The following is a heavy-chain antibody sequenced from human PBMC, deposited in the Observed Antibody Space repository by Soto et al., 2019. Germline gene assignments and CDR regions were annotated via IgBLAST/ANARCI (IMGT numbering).Heavy chain of an antibody. V-gene: IGHV3-66*01. CDR1: GFTVSSNY. Sequence: EVQLVESGGGLVQPGGSLRLSCAASGFTVSSNYMSWVRQAPGKGLEWVSVVYIGGNTYYAESVEDRFTNSRDNFQNMLYRQMNSLRAEDTDGYYCAGSVGGGFDYWGQGTLVTVSS. D-gene: IGHD3-16*01. CDR2: VYIGGNT. J-gene: IGHJ4*02. CDR3: AGSVGGGFDY.